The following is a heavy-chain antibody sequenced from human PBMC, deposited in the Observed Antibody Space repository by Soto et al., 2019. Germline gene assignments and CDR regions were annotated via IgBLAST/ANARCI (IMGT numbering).Heavy chain of an antibody. Sequence: QLQLQESGPGLVKPSETLSLTCAVSGVCVSSSNWWTWVRQPPGKGLEWIGEISHYGTTYYNPSLRSRVTISVDTSNNQFSLRLSSVTAADTAVYYCARVRTSCSATSCYLDPWGQGTLVTVSS. CDR3: ARVRTSCSATSCYLDP. CDR2: ISHYGTT. V-gene: IGHV4-4*02. CDR1: GVCVSSSNW. J-gene: IGHJ5*02. D-gene: IGHD2-2*01.